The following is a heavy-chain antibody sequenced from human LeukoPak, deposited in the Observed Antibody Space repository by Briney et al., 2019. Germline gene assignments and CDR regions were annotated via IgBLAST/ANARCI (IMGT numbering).Heavy chain of an antibody. CDR1: GFTFSSYA. CDR2: ISGSGGST. Sequence: SGGSLRLSCAASGFTFSSYAMSWVRQAPGKGLEWVSAISGSGGSTYYADSVKGRFTISRDNSKNTLYLQMNSLRAEDTAVYYCAKGPARLQWLVRNYGMDVWGQGTTVTVSS. J-gene: IGHJ6*02. D-gene: IGHD6-19*01. V-gene: IGHV3-23*01. CDR3: AKGPARLQWLVRNYGMDV.